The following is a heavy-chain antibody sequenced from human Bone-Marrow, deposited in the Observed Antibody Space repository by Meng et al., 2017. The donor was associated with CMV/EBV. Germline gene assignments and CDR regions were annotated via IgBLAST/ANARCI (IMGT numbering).Heavy chain of an antibody. D-gene: IGHD3-10*01. CDR3: ARDEGGIFAY. Sequence: GGSLRLSCAASGFTFSSYAMSWVRQAPGKGLEWVSVIYSGGSTYYADSVKGRFTISRDNSKNTLYLQMNSLRAEDTAVYYCARDEGGIFAYWGQGTLVTVSS. V-gene: IGHV3-53*01. CDR1: GFTFSSYA. J-gene: IGHJ4*02. CDR2: IYSGGST.